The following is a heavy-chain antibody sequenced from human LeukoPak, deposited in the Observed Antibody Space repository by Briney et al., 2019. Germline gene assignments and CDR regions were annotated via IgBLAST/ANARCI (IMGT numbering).Heavy chain of an antibody. D-gene: IGHD1-20*01. CDR3: ARIGYNWNDGASFDY. Sequence: SETLSLTCAVSGYSISSSSYYWGWIRQPPGKGLEWIGSIYYSGSTYYNPSLKSRVTISVDTSKNQFSLKLSSVTAADTAVYYCARIGYNWNDGASFDYWGQGTLVTVSS. CDR2: IYYSGST. CDR1: GYSISSSSYY. V-gene: IGHV4-39*01. J-gene: IGHJ4*02.